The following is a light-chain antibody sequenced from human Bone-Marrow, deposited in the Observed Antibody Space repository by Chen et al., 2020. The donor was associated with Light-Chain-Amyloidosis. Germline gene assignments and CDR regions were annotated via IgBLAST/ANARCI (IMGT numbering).Light chain of an antibody. J-gene: IGLJ3*02. V-gene: IGLV2-14*01. CDR1: SSDVGGYNY. CDR2: ELS. CDR3: SSWTSSNTLV. Sequence: QSALTQPASVSGSPGQSITISCTGTSSDVGGYNYVSWYQQHPGKAPKLIIYELSNRASGVSDRFSGSKSGNTASLTISGLQAEDEADYYCSSWTSSNTLVFGGGTKLTVL.